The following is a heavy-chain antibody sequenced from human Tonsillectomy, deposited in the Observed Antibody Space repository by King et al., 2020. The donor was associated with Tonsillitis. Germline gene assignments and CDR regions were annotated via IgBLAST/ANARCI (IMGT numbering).Heavy chain of an antibody. CDR3: ARVALAGIISYVMDV. CDR1: GYTFTSYY. J-gene: IGHJ6*02. CDR2: INPSGGSA. D-gene: IGHD6-19*01. Sequence: VQLVESGAEVKKPGASVKVSCKASGYTFTSYYMHWVRQAPGQGLEWMGIINPSGGSASSAQKFQGRVTMTRDTSKRTVYMELSSLRSEDTAVYYCARVALAGIISYVMDVGGQGPTVTVSS. V-gene: IGHV1-46*01.